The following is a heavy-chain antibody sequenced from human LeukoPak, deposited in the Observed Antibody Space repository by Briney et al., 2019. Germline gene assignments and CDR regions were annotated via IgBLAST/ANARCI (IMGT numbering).Heavy chain of an antibody. CDR1: GGSISSSSYY. V-gene: IGHV4-39*07. D-gene: IGHD5-24*01. CDR3: ARDHGTNWLNWFDP. Sequence: PSETRSLTCTAAGGSISSSSYYWDWIRQPPGKGLEWIGSIHYSGRTYYNPSLKSRVTISVDTSKNQFSLKLNSVTAADTAVYYCARDHGTNWLNWFDPWGQGTLVTVSS. CDR2: IHYSGRT. J-gene: IGHJ5*02.